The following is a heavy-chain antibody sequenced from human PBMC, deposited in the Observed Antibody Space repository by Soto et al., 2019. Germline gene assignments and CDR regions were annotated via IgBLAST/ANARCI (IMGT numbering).Heavy chain of an antibody. CDR2: ISGSGGST. CDR3: ARRDSGSYYDY. CDR1: GFTFSSYA. D-gene: IGHD1-26*01. Sequence: EVQLLESGGGLVQPGGSLRLSCAASGFTFSSYAMRWVRQAPVKGLEWVSAISGSGGSTYYADSVKGRFTISRDNSKNTLYLQMTSLRADDTAVYDCARRDSGSYYDYRGQGTRVTVSS. J-gene: IGHJ4*02. V-gene: IGHV3-23*01.